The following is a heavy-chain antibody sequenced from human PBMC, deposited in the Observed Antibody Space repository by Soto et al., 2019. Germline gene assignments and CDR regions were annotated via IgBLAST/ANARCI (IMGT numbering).Heavy chain of an antibody. J-gene: IGHJ6*02. CDR2: ISSNGGST. CDR1: GFTFSSYA. D-gene: IGHD3-10*01. CDR3: VKETFGGSYGSGSFEFYYYYGMDV. V-gene: IGHV3-64D*08. Sequence: GGSLRLSCSASGFTFSSYAMHWVRQAPGKGLEYVSAISSNGGSTYYADSVKGRFTISRDNSKNTLYLQMSSLRAEETAVYYCVKETFGGSYGSGSFEFYYYYGMDVWGQGTTVTVSS.